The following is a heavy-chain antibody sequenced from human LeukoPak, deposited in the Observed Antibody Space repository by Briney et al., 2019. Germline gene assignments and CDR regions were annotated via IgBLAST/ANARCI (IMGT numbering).Heavy chain of an antibody. J-gene: IGHJ3*02. CDR3: ARDRAYDAFDI. Sequence: SGGSLRLSCAASGFTFSSYWMSWVRQAPGKGLEWVANIKEDGSEKYYVDSMKGRFTISRDNAKNSLYLQMNSLAAEDTAVYYCARDRAYDAFDIWGQGTMVTVSS. CDR2: IKEDGSEK. CDR1: GFTFSSYW. V-gene: IGHV3-7*01.